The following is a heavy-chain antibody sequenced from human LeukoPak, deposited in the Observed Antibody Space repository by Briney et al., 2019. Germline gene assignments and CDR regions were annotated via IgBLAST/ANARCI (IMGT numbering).Heavy chain of an antibody. CDR3: AKDRRLRAYYDFGMDV. D-gene: IGHD4-17*01. CDR1: GFTFDDYA. CDR2: ISWNSGNI. Sequence: PGRSLRLSCAASGFTFDDYAMHWVRQAPGKGLEWASSISWNSGNIGYADSVKGRCTISRDNAKNSLYLQMNSLRAEDTALYYCAKDRRLRAYYDFGMDVWGQGTTVTVSS. J-gene: IGHJ6*02. V-gene: IGHV3-9*01.